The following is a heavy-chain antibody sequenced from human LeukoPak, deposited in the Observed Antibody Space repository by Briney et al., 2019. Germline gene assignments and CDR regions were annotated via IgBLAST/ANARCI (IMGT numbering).Heavy chain of an antibody. CDR3: ASSTMMGFDY. J-gene: IGHJ4*02. Sequence: GASVKVSCKASGYTFTSYGISWVRQAPGQGLEWMGRINPNSGGTNYAQKFQGRVTMTRDTSISTAYMELSRLRSDDTAAYYCASSTMMGFDYWGQGTLVTVSS. D-gene: IGHD3-22*01. V-gene: IGHV1-2*06. CDR1: GYTFTSYG. CDR2: INPNSGGT.